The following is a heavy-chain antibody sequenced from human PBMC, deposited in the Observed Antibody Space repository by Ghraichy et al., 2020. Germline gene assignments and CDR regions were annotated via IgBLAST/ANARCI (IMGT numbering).Heavy chain of an antibody. CDR1: GGSISSYY. CDR3: ASYVWGSYRYSPFDY. V-gene: IGHV4-59*08. CDR2: IYYSGST. Sequence: SQTLSLTCTVSGGSISSYYWSWIRQPPGKGLEWIGYIYYSGSTNYNPSLKSRVTISVDTSKNQFSLKLSSVTAADTAVYYCASYVWGSYRYSPFDYWGQGTLVTVSS. D-gene: IGHD3-16*02. J-gene: IGHJ4*02.